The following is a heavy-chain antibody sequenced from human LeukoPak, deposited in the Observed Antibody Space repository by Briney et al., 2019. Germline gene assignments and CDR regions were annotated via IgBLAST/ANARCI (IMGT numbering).Heavy chain of an antibody. D-gene: IGHD6-19*01. Sequence: GGSLRLSCAASGFTVSSNYMSWVRQAPGKGPEYVSAISSNGGSTYYANSVKGRFTISRDNSKNTLYLQMGSLRAEDMAVYYCAREGCIAVAGTCYYYHYYMDVWGKGTTVTVSS. CDR1: GFTVSSNY. J-gene: IGHJ6*03. V-gene: IGHV3-64*01. CDR2: ISSNGGST. CDR3: AREGCIAVAGTCYYYHYYMDV.